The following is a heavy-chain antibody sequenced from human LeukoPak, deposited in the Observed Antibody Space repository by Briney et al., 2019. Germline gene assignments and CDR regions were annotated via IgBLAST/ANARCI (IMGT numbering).Heavy chain of an antibody. CDR1: GFTFSGYE. D-gene: IGHD5-24*01. CDR3: ARVPGQGWRFYYYYMDV. CDR2: ISSSGSTI. Sequence: PGGSLRLSCAASGFTFSGYEMNWVRQAPGKGLEWVSYISSSGSTIYYADSVKGRFTISRDNAKNSLYLQMNSLRAEDTAVYYCARVPGQGWRFYYYYMDVWGKGTTVTVSS. J-gene: IGHJ6*03. V-gene: IGHV3-48*03.